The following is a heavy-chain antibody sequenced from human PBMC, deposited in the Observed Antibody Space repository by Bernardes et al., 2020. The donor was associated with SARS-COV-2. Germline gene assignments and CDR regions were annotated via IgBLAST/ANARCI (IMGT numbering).Heavy chain of an antibody. CDR3: ARTPWYSSSWYYFDY. J-gene: IGHJ4*02. V-gene: IGHV1-18*01. CDR2: ISAYNGNT. D-gene: IGHD6-13*01. CDR1: GYTFTSYD. Sequence: ASVKVSCKASGYTFTSYDIRWVRQAPGPGLEWMGWISAYNGNTHYAQKLQGRVTMTTDTSTSTAYMELRSLGSDDTAVYYWARTPWYSSSWYYFDYWGQGTLVTVSS.